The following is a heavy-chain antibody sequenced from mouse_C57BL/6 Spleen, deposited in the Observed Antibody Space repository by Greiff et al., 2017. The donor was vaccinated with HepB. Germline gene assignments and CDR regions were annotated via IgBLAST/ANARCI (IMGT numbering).Heavy chain of an antibody. J-gene: IGHJ2*01. D-gene: IGHD2-5*01. V-gene: IGHV5-17*01. CDR2: ISSGSSTI. CDR3: ARGYSNYLYYFDY. Sequence: EVQRVESGGGLVKPGGSLKLSCAASGFTFSDYGMHWVRQAPEKGLEWVAYISSGSSTIYYADTVKGRFTISRDNAKNTLFLQMTSLRSEDTAMYYCARGYSNYLYYFDYWGQGTTLTVSS. CDR1: GFTFSDYG.